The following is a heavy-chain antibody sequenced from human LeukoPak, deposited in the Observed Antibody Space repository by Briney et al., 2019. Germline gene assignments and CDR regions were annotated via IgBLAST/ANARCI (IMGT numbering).Heavy chain of an antibody. J-gene: IGHJ4*02. CDR1: GGTFSSYA. V-gene: IGHV1-69*13. CDR2: IIPMFGTA. Sequence: ASVKVSCKASGGTFSSYAISWVRQAPGQGLEWMGGIIPMFGTAYYAQTFQGRLTIIADESTSTVYMEMNSLRSDDTAVYYCARGRLIVVPIAAFDYWGQGTLVTVSS. D-gene: IGHD2-2*01. CDR3: ARGRLIVVPIAAFDY.